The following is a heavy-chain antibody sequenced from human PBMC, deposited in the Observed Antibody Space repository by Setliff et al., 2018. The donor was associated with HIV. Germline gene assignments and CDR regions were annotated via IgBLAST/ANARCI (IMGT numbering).Heavy chain of an antibody. V-gene: IGHV3-66*02. CDR3: AKSTNQWEVMSEH. CDR2: ISGDSNA. D-gene: IGHD1-26*01. CDR1: KITVSDIW. J-gene: IGHJ4*02. Sequence: GGSLRLSCSASKITVSDIWMTWVRQAPGKGLEWVSVISGDSNAYYADSVRGRFIISRDNSKNVVYLQLNNLRPEDTAAYHCAKSTNQWEVMSEHWGRGTLVTVSS.